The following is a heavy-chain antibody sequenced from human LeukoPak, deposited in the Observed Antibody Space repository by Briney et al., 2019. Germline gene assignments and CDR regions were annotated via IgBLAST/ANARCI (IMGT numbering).Heavy chain of an antibody. J-gene: IGHJ6*02. D-gene: IGHD6-13*01. V-gene: IGHV1-8*01. CDR2: MNPNSGNT. CDR3: ARGLSGSSSWHV. Sequence: ASVKVSCKDSGYTFTSYDINWVRQATGQGLEWMGWMNPNSGNTGYAQKFQGRVTMTRNTSISTAYMELSSLRSEDTAVYYCARGLSGSSSWHVWGQGTTVTVSS. CDR1: GYTFTSYD.